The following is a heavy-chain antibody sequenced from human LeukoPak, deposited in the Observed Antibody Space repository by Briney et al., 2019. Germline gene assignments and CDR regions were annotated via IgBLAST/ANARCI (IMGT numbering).Heavy chain of an antibody. V-gene: IGHV1-69*01. CDR1: GGTFSSYA. D-gene: IGHD4-11*01. J-gene: IGHJ6*03. CDR3: ARMTTVTASYYYYYMDV. CDR2: IIPIFGTA. Sequence: SVKVSCKASGGTFSSYAISWVRQAPGQGLEWMGGIIPIFGTANYAQKFQGRVTITADESTSTAYMELSSLRSEDTAVYYCARMTTVTASYYYYYMDVWGKGTTVTVSS.